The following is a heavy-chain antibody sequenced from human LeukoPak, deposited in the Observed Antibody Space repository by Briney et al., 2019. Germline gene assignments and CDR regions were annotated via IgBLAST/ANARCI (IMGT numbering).Heavy chain of an antibody. V-gene: IGHV3-30*04. CDR2: ISYDGNIK. CDR3: ARDQGVVVIDTTPDYFDY. J-gene: IGHJ4*02. D-gene: IGHD2-15*01. Sequence: GGSLRLSCAASGFTFSDYTVYWVRLAPGKGLQWVATISYDGNIKYYADSVKGRFTIPRDNSKNTLYLQMNSLRAEDTAVYYCARDQGVVVIDTTPDYFDYWGQGTLVTVSS. CDR1: GFTFSDYT.